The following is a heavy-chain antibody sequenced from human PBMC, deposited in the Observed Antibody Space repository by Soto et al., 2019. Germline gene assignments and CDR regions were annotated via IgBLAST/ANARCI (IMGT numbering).Heavy chain of an antibody. Sequence: EVQLLESGGGLVQPGGSLRLSCAASGFTFSSYAMSWVRQAPGKGLEWVSAISGSGGSTYYADSVKGRFTISRDNSKNTLYLQMNSLRAEDTDVYYCAKGYCSGGSCRYYYYYYMDVWGKGTTVTVSS. D-gene: IGHD2-15*01. CDR2: ISGSGGST. V-gene: IGHV3-23*01. CDR3: AKGYCSGGSCRYYYYYYMDV. CDR1: GFTFSSYA. J-gene: IGHJ6*03.